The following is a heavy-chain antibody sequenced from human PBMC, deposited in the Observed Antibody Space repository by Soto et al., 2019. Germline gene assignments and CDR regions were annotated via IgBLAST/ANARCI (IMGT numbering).Heavy chain of an antibody. Sequence: PGKGLEWIGSIYYSGSTYYNPSLKSRVTISVDTSKNQFSLKLSSVTAADTAVYYCARQDSSRDFWSGYYTGMAFDIWGQGTMVTVSS. CDR2: IYYSGST. D-gene: IGHD3-3*01. J-gene: IGHJ3*02. CDR3: ARQDSSRDFWSGYYTGMAFDI. V-gene: IGHV4-39*01.